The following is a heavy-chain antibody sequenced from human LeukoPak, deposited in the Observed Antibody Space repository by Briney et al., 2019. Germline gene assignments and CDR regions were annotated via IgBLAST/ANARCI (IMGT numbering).Heavy chain of an antibody. CDR2: ISSSSSYI. CDR3: ARDTRTTVTAAGYFDY. V-gene: IGHV3-21*01. J-gene: IGHJ4*02. CDR1: GFTFSSYS. D-gene: IGHD4-17*01. Sequence: GGSLRLSRAASGFTFSSYSMNWVRQAPGKGLEWVSSISSSSSYIYYADSVKGRFTISRDNAKNSLYLQVNSLGAEDTAVYYCARDTRTTVTAAGYFDYWGQGTLVTVSS.